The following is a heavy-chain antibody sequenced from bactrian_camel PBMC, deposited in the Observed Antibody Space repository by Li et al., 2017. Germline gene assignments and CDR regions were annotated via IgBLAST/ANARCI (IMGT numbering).Heavy chain of an antibody. CDR1: GYTFKSDC. CDR3: AARWGFGAPLRFADFGF. CDR2: IDSDGTT. D-gene: IGHD1*01. J-gene: IGHJ6*01. Sequence: HVQLVESGGGSVQAGGSLRLSCAASGYTFKSDCMGWFRKAPAKEREGVAAIDSDGTTSYTDSVKGRFTISKDNAKNALYLQMNSLKPEDTAMYYCAARWGFGAPLRFADFGFWGQGTQVTVS. V-gene: IGHV3S26*01.